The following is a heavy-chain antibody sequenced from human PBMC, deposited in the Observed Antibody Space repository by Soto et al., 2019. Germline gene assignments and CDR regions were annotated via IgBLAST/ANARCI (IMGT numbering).Heavy chain of an antibody. J-gene: IGHJ4*02. Sequence: GGSLRLSCAASGFTFSSYWMSWVRQAPGKGLEWVANIKQDGSEKYYGGSVKGRVTISRDNAKNSMYLQMNSLSAEDTAVYYCARGHSWTYYDYIWGSYRPYYFDYWGQGTLVTVSS. V-gene: IGHV3-7*01. CDR2: IKQDGSEK. CDR3: ARGHSWTYYDYIWGSYRPYYFDY. D-gene: IGHD3-16*02. CDR1: GFTFSSYW.